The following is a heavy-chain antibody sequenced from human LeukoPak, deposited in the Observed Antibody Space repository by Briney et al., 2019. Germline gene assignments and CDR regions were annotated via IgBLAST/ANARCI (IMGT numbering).Heavy chain of an antibody. D-gene: IGHD6-19*01. J-gene: IGHJ4*02. CDR3: ARELRGYSSGWPLYYFDY. V-gene: IGHV1-2*06. Sequence: GASVKVSCKASGYTFTDYYIHWVRQAPGQGPEWMGRINPNSGGTDCAQKFQGRVTMTRDTSITTAYMELRRLTSDDTAVYYCARELRGYSSGWPLYYFDYWGQGTLVTVSS. CDR1: GYTFTDYY. CDR2: INPNSGGT.